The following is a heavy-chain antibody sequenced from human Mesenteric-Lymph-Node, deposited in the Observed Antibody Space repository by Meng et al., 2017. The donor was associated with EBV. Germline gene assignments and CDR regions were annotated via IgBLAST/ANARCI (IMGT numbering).Heavy chain of an antibody. CDR3: ARGLEVATMSY. CDR1: GGSISSGGYY. V-gene: IGHV4-30-4*01. J-gene: IGHJ4*02. Sequence: GQWQESGPVLVSPSKTLSLTFVVSGGSISSGGYYWSWIRQPPGKGLEWIGYIYSSGSTYYNPSLKSRVTISVDTSKNQFSLKLSSVTAADTAVYYCARGLEVATMSYWGQGTLVTVSS. D-gene: IGHD5-12*01. CDR2: IYSSGST.